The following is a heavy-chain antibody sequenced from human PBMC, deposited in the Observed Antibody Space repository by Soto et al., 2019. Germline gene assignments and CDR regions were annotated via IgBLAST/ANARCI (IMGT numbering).Heavy chain of an antibody. CDR1: GITISGCA. J-gene: IGHJ1*01. CDR2: VSVSGGTT. CDR3: ATPRGNDILTGQEH. V-gene: IGHV3-23*01. D-gene: IGHD3-9*01. Sequence: GGSLRLSCVASGITISGCAMSWVRQSPGKGLEWVSGVSVSGGTTYYADSVKGRFIISRDNSKNTLYLQMNSLRVEDTAVYYCATPRGNDILTGQEHWGQGTLVTVSS.